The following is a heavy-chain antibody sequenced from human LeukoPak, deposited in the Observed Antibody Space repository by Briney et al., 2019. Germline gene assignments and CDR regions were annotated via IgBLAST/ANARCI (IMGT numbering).Heavy chain of an antibody. D-gene: IGHD2-21*02. CDR3: AKVVLLLTASDAFDF. Sequence: GGSLRLSCAASGFTFNSNAMGWVRQAPGKGLEWVSTISGNYGSTYYADSVKGRFTISRDNFKNTVFLRMNSLGAEDTAVYYCAKVVLLLTASDAFDFWGQGTKVTVSS. CDR1: GFTFNSNA. V-gene: IGHV3-23*01. CDR2: ISGNYGST. J-gene: IGHJ3*01.